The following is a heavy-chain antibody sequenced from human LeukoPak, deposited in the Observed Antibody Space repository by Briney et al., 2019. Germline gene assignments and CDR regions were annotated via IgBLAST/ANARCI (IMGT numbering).Heavy chain of an antibody. J-gene: IGHJ4*02. Sequence: GRSLRLSCAASGFTFSSYGMHWVRQAPGKGLEWVAVISYDGSNKYYADSVKGRFTISRDNSKNTLYLQMNSLRAEDTAVYYCAKDLSGRSPGDYWGQGTLVTVSS. CDR1: GFTFSSYG. V-gene: IGHV3-30*18. CDR3: AKDLSGRSPGDY. D-gene: IGHD1-26*01. CDR2: ISYDGSNK.